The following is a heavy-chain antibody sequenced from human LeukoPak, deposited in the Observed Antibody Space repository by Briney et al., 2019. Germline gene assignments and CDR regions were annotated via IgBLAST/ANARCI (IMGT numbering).Heavy chain of an antibody. CDR2: ISSGSGTI. D-gene: IGHD4-17*01. J-gene: IGHJ4*02. CDR3: AREDDYGDYAFDY. CDR1: RFTFSSYT. V-gene: IGHV3-48*01. Sequence: PGGSLRLSCAASRFTFSSYTMNWVRQAPGKGLEWVSYISSGSGTIYYADSVKGRFTISRDNAKNSLYLQMNSLRADDTAVYYCAREDDYGDYAFDYWGQGTLVTVSS.